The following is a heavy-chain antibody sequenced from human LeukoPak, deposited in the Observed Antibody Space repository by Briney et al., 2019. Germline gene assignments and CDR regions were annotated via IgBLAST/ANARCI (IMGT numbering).Heavy chain of an antibody. CDR2: IYPSDSDT. CDR3: ARLYGRYFDY. D-gene: IGHD2-8*01. Sequence: PGESLKISCKGSGYTFTTSWIGWVRQMPGKGLEWMGIIYPSDSDTTYSPSFQGQVTISADKSISTAYLQWSSLRASDTATYYCARLYGRYFDYWGQGTLVTVSS. V-gene: IGHV5-51*01. CDR1: GYTFTTSW. J-gene: IGHJ4*02.